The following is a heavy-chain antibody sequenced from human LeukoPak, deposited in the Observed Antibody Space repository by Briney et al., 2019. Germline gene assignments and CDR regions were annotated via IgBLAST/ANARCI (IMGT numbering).Heavy chain of an antibody. CDR2: VSSDSANI. V-gene: IGHV3-11*04. Sequence: GGSLRLSCAASGFAVSNNYMSWVRQAPGKGLEGVSYVSSDSANIYYADSVKGRFTISRDNAKNSLSLQMNSLRDEDSAVYYCARVRSGYYFDYWGQGTLVTVSS. CDR3: ARVRSGYYFDY. J-gene: IGHJ4*02. D-gene: IGHD6-19*01. CDR1: GFAVSNNY.